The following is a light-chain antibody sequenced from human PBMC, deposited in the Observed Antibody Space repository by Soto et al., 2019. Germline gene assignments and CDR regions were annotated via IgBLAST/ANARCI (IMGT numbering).Light chain of an antibody. CDR1: QSVSTN. Sequence: EIVMTQPPATLSVSPGERATLSCRASQSVSTNLAWYQQKPGQAPRLLIYNALTRATGIPARFSGSGSGTEFTLTISSLQPEDFAVYYCQQYNNWPPWTFGQGTKGDIK. J-gene: IGKJ1*01. CDR3: QQYNNWPPWT. V-gene: IGKV3-15*01. CDR2: NAL.